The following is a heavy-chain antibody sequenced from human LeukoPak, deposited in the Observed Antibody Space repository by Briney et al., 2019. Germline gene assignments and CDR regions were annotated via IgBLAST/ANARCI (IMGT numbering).Heavy chain of an antibody. CDR1: GFTFSNYG. CDR3: AKKSPDSSGNPAYD. D-gene: IGHD4-23*01. J-gene: IGHJ4*02. CDR2: ISRSGAET. V-gene: IGHV3-23*01. Sequence: GGSLRLSCAGAGFTFSNYGMSWVRQAPGKGLEWVSVISRSGAETYHADSVRGRFTISRDNAKNTLYLQMNSLRAEDTAVYYCAKKSPDSSGNPAYDWGQGTLVTVSS.